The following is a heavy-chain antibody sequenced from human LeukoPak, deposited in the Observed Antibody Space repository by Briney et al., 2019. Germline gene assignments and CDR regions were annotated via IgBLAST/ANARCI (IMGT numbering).Heavy chain of an antibody. Sequence: ASVKVSCKASGYTFTSYDINWVRQAAGQGLEWMGWVNPNSGNTAYAQKFQGRVTMTRNTSKSTAYMELSSLRSEDTAVYYCARGGGSYPYYYYYYMDVWGKGTTVTVSS. CDR2: VNPNSGNT. J-gene: IGHJ6*03. CDR3: ARGGGSYPYYYYYYMDV. D-gene: IGHD1-26*01. CDR1: GYTFTSYD. V-gene: IGHV1-8*01.